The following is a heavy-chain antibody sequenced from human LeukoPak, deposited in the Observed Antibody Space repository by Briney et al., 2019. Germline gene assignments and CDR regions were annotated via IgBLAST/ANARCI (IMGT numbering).Heavy chain of an antibody. D-gene: IGHD3-22*01. CDR2: ISSSGSTI. CDR3: ARERITMIGDWFDP. V-gene: IGHV3-48*03. Sequence: GGSLRLSCAASGFTFSSYEMNWVRQAPGKGLEWVSYISSSGSTIYYADSVKGRFTISRDNAKHSLYLQMNSLRAEDTAVYYCARERITMIGDWFDPWGQGTLVTVSS. J-gene: IGHJ5*02. CDR1: GFTFSSYE.